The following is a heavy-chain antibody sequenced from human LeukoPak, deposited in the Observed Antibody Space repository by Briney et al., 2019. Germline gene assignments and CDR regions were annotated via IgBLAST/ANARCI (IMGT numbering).Heavy chain of an antibody. J-gene: IGHJ5*02. D-gene: IGHD2/OR15-2a*01. CDR2: IYSDDER. CDR1: GFSLTDRKVG. Sequence: SGPTLVKPTQTLTLTCTFSGFSLTDRKVGVGWIRQPPGKALEWPAFIYSDDERRYSPSLTSRLTITKDTSKNQVVLTMTNMDPVDTATYYCAHRSLSAPEFSWFDPWGQGTLVTVSS. V-gene: IGHV2-5*02. CDR3: AHRSLSAPEFSWFDP.